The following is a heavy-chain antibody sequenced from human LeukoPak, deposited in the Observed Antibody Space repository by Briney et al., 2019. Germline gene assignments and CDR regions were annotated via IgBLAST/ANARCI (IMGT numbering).Heavy chain of an antibody. CDR3: ATGLGHYYDY. D-gene: IGHD3-22*01. J-gene: IGHJ4*02. CDR2: VNSDGSST. V-gene: IGHV3-74*01. Sequence: GGSLRLSCAASGISFNNYWMHWVRQAPGKGLVWVSRVNSDGSSTVYADSVKGRFTISRDNARTTVYLQMCSLRLDDTATYYCATGLGHYYDYWGQGSLVTVSS. CDR1: GISFNNYW.